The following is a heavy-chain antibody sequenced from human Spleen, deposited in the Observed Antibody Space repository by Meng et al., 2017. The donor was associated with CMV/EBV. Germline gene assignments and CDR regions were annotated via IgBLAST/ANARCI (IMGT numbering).Heavy chain of an antibody. V-gene: IGHV4-38-2*02. CDR1: GSSISSGYY. J-gene: IGHJ4*02. CDR3: ARAGGVLDGYSSSWFSPPRAYFDY. CDR2: IYHSGST. D-gene: IGHD6-13*01. Sequence: SETLSLTCTVSGSSISSGYYRGWIRQRPGKGLEWLGSIYHSGSTYYNPSLKSRVSISVDTSKNQFSLKLSSVTAADTAVYYCARAGGVLDGYSSSWFSPPRAYFDYWGQGTLVTVSS.